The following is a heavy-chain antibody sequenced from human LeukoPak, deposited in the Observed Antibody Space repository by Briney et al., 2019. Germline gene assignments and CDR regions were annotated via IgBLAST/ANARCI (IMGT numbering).Heavy chain of an antibody. CDR1: GYSFTNYW. J-gene: IGHJ4*02. D-gene: IGHD6-19*01. V-gene: IGHV5-51*01. Sequence: GESLKISCKGSGYSFTNYWIGWVRQMAGKGLEWMGIIHPGDSDPKYSPSFQGQVTISADKSISTAYLQWSSLKASDTAMYYCVRQSSGWSRYFDFWGQGTLVTVSS. CDR2: IHPGDSDP. CDR3: VRQSSGWSRYFDF.